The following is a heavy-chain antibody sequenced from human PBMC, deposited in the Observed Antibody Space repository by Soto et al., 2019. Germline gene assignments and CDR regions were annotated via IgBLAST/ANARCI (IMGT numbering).Heavy chain of an antibody. CDR1: GGTFSSHS. D-gene: IGHD4-17*01. Sequence: VQLMQSGAEVKQPGSSVKVSCKASGGTFSSHSINWVRQAPGQGLKWMGGIITLFGTANYAQNFPGRVTITADQSTSTAYMELNSLRSDDTAVYYCAREVGYGDFSAALLDWGQGTLVTVSS. CDR3: AREVGYGDFSAALLD. J-gene: IGHJ4*02. CDR2: IITLFGTA. V-gene: IGHV1-69*01.